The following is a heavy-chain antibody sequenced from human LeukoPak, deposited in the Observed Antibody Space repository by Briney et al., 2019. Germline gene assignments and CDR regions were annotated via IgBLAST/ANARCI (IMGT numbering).Heavy chain of an antibody. Sequence: GGSLRLSSAASVFTFTSYIMNCVRHAPRKGVWWVSSISSSISYIYYADSVKGRSTISRDNDKNSLSLQMHSLRAEDTAAYYCANMGFGESPYYFDYWGQGNMVTVSS. V-gene: IGHV3-21*01. CDR1: VFTFTSYI. D-gene: IGHD3-10*01. J-gene: IGHJ4*02. CDR3: ANMGFGESPYYFDY. CDR2: ISSSISYI.